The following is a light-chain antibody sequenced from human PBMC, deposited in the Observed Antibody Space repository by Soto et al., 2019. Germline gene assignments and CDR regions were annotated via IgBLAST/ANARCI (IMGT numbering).Light chain of an antibody. J-gene: IGKJ2*01. V-gene: IGKV3-15*01. CDR1: QSVSTN. Sequence: EIVMTQSPATLSVSPRESATLSCRASQSVSTNLAWYQQRPGQAPSLVIYGASARATGVPARFSGGGSGTEFTLTISSLQSEDFAVYYCQHYNNWPFTFGQGTKLEIK. CDR2: GAS. CDR3: QHYNNWPFT.